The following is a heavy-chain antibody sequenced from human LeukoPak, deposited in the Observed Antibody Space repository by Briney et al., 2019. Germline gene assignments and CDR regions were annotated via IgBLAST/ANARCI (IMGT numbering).Heavy chain of an antibody. CDR3: AREGVIAAGAFDY. J-gene: IGHJ4*02. V-gene: IGHV1-3*01. Sequence: ASVKVSCKASGYTFTSYAMHWVRQAPGQRLEWMGWINAGNGDTKYSQKFQGRVTITRDTSASTAYMELSSLRSEDTAVYYCAREGVIAAGAFDYWGQGTLVTVPS. D-gene: IGHD6-13*01. CDR2: INAGNGDT. CDR1: GYTFTSYA.